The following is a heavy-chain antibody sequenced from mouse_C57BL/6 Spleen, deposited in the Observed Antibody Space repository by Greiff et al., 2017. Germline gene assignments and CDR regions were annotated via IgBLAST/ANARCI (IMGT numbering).Heavy chain of an antibody. CDR3: AKDGLGSYYFDY. CDR2: INYDGSST. J-gene: IGHJ2*01. CDR1: GFTFSDSY. V-gene: IGHV5-16*01. Sequence: EVKLMESEGGLVQPGSSMKLSCTASGFTFSDSYMAWVRQVPEKGLEWVANINYDGSSTYYLDSLKSRFIISRDNAKTILYLQMSSLKSEDTATYYCAKDGLGSYYFDYWGQGTTLTVSS. D-gene: IGHD4-1*01.